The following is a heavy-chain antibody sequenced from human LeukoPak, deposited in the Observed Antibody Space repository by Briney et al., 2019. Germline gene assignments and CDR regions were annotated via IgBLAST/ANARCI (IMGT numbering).Heavy chain of an antibody. CDR3: ARDLSGRYAFDI. J-gene: IGHJ3*02. D-gene: IGHD3-10*01. CDR2: INHDGSDK. Sequence: QPGGSLRLSCAASGFTFSTYWMSWVRQAPGKGLEWVANINHDGSDKYYVDSVKGRFTISRDNAKNSLYLQMNSLRDEDTAVYYCARDLSGRYAFDIWGQGTMVTVSS. V-gene: IGHV3-7*01. CDR1: GFTFSTYW.